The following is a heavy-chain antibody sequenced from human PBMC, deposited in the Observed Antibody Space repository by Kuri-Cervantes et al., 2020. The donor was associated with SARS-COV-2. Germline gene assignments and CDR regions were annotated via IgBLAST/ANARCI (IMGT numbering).Heavy chain of an antibody. J-gene: IGHJ4*02. Sequence: LSLTCAASGFTFSSYWMSWVRQAPGKGLEWVSNIGPSGTTKYYADSVKGRFTISRDNAKNSLYLQMNSLTADDTAVYYCARDLRLGKSLDYWGQGTLVTVSS. CDR1: GFTFSSYW. CDR3: ARDLRLGKSLDY. CDR2: IGPSGTTK. V-gene: IGHV3-48*04. D-gene: IGHD7-27*01.